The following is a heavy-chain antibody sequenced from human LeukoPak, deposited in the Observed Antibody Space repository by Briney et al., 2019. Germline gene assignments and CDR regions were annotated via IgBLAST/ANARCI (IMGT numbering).Heavy chain of an antibody. CDR3: ARASEPSDAFDI. Sequence: SETLSLTCTVSGGSISSYYWSWIRQPPGKGLEWIGYIYYSGSTNYNPSLKSRVTISVDTFKNQFSLKLSSVTAADTAVYYCARASEPSDAFDIWGQGTMVTVSS. CDR2: IYYSGST. J-gene: IGHJ3*02. CDR1: GGSISSYY. V-gene: IGHV4-59*01. D-gene: IGHD1-14*01.